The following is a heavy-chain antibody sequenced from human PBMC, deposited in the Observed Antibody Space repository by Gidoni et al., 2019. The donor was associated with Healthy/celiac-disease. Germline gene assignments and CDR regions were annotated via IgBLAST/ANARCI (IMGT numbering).Heavy chain of an antibody. Sequence: QVQLQESGPGLVKPSQTLSLPCTVSGGSIISGGYYWSWIRQHPGKGLEWIGYIYYSGSTYYNPSLKSRVTISVDTSKNQFSLKLSSVTAADTAVYYCARGIYGATHWFDPWGQGTLVTVSS. J-gene: IGHJ5*02. CDR1: GGSIISGGYY. CDR2: IYYSGST. V-gene: IGHV4-31*03. D-gene: IGHD4-17*01. CDR3: ARGIYGATHWFDP.